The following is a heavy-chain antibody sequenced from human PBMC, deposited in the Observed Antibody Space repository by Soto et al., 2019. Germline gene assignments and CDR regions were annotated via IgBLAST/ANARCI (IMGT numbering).Heavy chain of an antibody. D-gene: IGHD4-17*01. V-gene: IGHV4-39*01. CDR1: GGSISSSSYY. CDR2: IFYSGST. J-gene: IGHJ4*02. Sequence: SETLSFTCTVSGGSISSSSYYWGWIRQPPGKGLEWIGSIFYSGSTYYTPSLKSRVTISVDTPKNQFSLKLSSVTAADTAVYYCATMTTVTDDYWGQGTLVTVSS. CDR3: ATMTTVTDDY.